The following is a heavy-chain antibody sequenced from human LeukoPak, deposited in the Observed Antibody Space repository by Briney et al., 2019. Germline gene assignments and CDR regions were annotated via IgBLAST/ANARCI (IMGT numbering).Heavy chain of an antibody. CDR1: GFTFSSYA. Sequence: GGSLRLSCAASGFTFSSYAMSWVRQAPGKGLEWVSAISGSGGSTYYADSVKGRFTISRDNPKNTLYLQMNSLRAEDTAVYYCAKGTGLRVIHRYGDYPDWYFDLWGRGTLVTVSS. J-gene: IGHJ2*01. CDR3: AKGTGLRVIHRYGDYPDWYFDL. D-gene: IGHD4-17*01. CDR2: ISGSGGST. V-gene: IGHV3-23*01.